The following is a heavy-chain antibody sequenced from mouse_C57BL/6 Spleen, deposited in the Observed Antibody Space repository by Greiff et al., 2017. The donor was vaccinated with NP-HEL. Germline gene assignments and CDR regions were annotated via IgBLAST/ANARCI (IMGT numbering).Heavy chain of an antibody. V-gene: IGHV1-85*01. Sequence: VQLQQSGPELVKPGASVKLSCKASGYTFTSYDINWVKQRPGQGLEWIGWIYPRDGSTKYNEKFKGKATLTVDTSSSTAYMELHSLTSEDSAVYFCAKGDGNYPAWFAYWGQGTLVTVSA. CDR1: GYTFTSYD. CDR2: IYPRDGST. D-gene: IGHD2-1*01. J-gene: IGHJ3*01. CDR3: AKGDGNYPAWFAY.